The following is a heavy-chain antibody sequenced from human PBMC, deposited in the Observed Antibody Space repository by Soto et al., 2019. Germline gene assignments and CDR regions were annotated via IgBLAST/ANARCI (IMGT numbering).Heavy chain of an antibody. D-gene: IGHD1-20*01. CDR1: GYTFTSNG. J-gene: IGHJ4*02. V-gene: IGHV1-3*01. CDR2: INAASGDT. CDR3: VRDTAITQTSYFYY. Sequence: ASVKVSCKASGYTFTSNGLHWVRQAPGQNLEWMGWINAASGDTVSSQKFQGRVTVTRDISASTTYMELSSLRSEDTAVYYCVRDTAITQTSYFYYWGQGTLVTVSS.